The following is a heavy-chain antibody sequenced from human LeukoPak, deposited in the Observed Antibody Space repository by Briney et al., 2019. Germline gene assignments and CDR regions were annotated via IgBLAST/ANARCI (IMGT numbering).Heavy chain of an antibody. CDR1: GYTFTYYA. Sequence: GASVKVSCKASGYTFTYYAMHWVRQAPGQGFEWMGWINAGNGNTKYSQKFQGRVTITRDTSASTAYMELSGLRSEDTAVYYCSSEDDYGDVFDIWGQRTMVTVSS. CDR3: SSEDDYGDVFDI. CDR2: INAGNGNT. J-gene: IGHJ3*02. D-gene: IGHD4-17*01. V-gene: IGHV1-3*01.